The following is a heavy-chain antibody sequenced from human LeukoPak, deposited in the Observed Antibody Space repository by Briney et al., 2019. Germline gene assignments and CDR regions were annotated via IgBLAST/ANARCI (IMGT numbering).Heavy chain of an antibody. CDR1: GFTFSSYS. J-gene: IGHJ4*02. Sequence: GGSLRLSCAASGFTFSSYSMNWVRQAPGKGLEWVSYISSSSSTIYYADSVKGRFTISRDNAKNSLYLQMNSLRAEDTAVYYCARDFRLLTLDYWGQGTLVTVSS. CDR3: ARDFRLLTLDY. CDR2: ISSSSSTI. D-gene: IGHD2-21*01. V-gene: IGHV3-48*04.